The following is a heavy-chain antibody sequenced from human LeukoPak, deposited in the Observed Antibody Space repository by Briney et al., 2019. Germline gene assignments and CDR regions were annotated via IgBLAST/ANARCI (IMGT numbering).Heavy chain of an antibody. Sequence: GGSLRLSCAASGFTFSSYDMHWVRQAPGKGLEWVAFIRYDGSNKYYADSVKGRFTISRDNSKNTLYLQMNSLRAEDTAVYYCAKDMEPAAGFFDYWGQGTLVTVSS. CDR2: IRYDGSNK. CDR1: GFTFSSYD. D-gene: IGHD6-13*01. J-gene: IGHJ4*02. V-gene: IGHV3-30*02. CDR3: AKDMEPAAGFFDY.